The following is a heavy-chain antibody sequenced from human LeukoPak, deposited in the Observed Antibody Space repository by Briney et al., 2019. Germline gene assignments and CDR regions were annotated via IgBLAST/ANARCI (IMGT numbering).Heavy chain of an antibody. CDR3: ARGMTTGPDP. CDR1: GGSISSYS. D-gene: IGHD4-17*01. V-gene: IGHV4-59*08. J-gene: IGHJ5*02. CDR2: IYYSGST. Sequence: PSETLSLTCTVSGGSISSYSWSWIRQPPGEGLEWIGYIYYSGSTNYNPSLKSRLTISVDTSKNQFSLKLSSVTAADTAVYYCARGMTTGPDPWGQGTLVTVSS.